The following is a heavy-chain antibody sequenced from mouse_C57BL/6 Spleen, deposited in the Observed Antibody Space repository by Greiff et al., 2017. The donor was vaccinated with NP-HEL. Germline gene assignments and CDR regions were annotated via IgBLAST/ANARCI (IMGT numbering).Heavy chain of an antibody. CDR2: IYPRSGNT. J-gene: IGHJ4*01. CDR3: ASGVLRTDYYAMDY. CDR1: GYTFTSYG. V-gene: IGHV1-81*01. Sequence: QVQLQQSGAELARPGASVKLSCKASGYTFTSYGISWVKQRTGQGLEWIGEIYPRSGNTYYNEKFKGKATLTADKSSSTAYMELRSLTSEDSAVYFCASGVLRTDYYAMDYWGQGTSVTVSS. D-gene: IGHD1-1*01.